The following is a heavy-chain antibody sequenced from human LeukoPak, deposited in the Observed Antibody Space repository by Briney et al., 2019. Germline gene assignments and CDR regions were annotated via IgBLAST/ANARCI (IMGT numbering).Heavy chain of an antibody. Sequence: PSETLSLTCTVSGGSISSSSYYWGWIRQPPGKGLEWIGSIYYSGSTYYNPSLKSRVTIPVDTSKNQFSLKLSSVTAADTAVYYCARLTGALPDDAFDIWGQGTMVTVSS. CDR1: GGSISSSSYY. CDR2: IYYSGST. D-gene: IGHD3-9*01. V-gene: IGHV4-39*01. CDR3: ARLTGALPDDAFDI. J-gene: IGHJ3*02.